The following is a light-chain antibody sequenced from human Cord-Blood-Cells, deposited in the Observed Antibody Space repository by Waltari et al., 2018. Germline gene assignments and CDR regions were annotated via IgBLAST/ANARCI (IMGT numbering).Light chain of an antibody. CDR3: SSYTSSSTLV. V-gene: IGLV2-14*01. CDR2: DVS. J-gene: IGLJ2*01. CDR1: SSDVVGYKY. Sequence: QSALTQPASVSGSPGPSLTISCTGTSSDVVGYKYVSWYQQHPGKAPKLMIYDVSKRPSGVSNRFSGSKSGNTASLTISGLQAEDEADYYCSSYTSSSTLVFGGGTKLTVL.